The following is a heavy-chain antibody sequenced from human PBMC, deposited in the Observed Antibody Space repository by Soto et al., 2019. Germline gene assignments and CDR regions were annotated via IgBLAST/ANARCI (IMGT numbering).Heavy chain of an antibody. CDR2: IIPIFGTA. J-gene: IGHJ6*02. V-gene: IGHV1-69*06. D-gene: IGHD2-15*01. CDR1: GGTFSSYA. CDR3: GGCSGGSCYSYSGMDV. Sequence: QVQLVQSGAEVKKPGSSVKVSCKASGGTFSSYAISWVRQAPGQGLEWMGGIIPIFGTANYAQKFQGRVTITADKSTSTAYMELSSLRSEDTAVYYWGGCSGGSCYSYSGMDVWGQGTTVTVPS.